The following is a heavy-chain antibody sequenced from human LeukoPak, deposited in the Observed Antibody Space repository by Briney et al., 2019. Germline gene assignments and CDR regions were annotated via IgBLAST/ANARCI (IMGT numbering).Heavy chain of an antibody. CDR1: GVSISDYH. CDR3: ARMYSGTSYYFDF. V-gene: IGHV4-59*01. J-gene: IGHJ4*02. CDR2: FSYSGST. D-gene: IGHD1-26*01. Sequence: PSETLSLTSSVSGVSISDYHWIWLRQPPAKGLEWMGYFSYSGSTRYNPSLKSRVNMSVDTSKNLFSLRLISVAAADTAVYYCARMYSGTSYYFDFWGQGTLVSVSS.